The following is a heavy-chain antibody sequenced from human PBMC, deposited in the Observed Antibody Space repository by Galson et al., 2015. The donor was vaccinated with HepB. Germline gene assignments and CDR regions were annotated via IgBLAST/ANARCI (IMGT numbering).Heavy chain of an antibody. CDR2: ISGSGGST. D-gene: IGHD1-26*01. Sequence: SLRLSCAASGFTFSSYAMSWVRQAPGKGLEWVPAISGSGGSTYYADSVKGRFTISRDNSKNTLYLQMNSLRAEDTAVYYCAKGHTYGSYYLYFDYWGQGTLATVSS. V-gene: IGHV3-23*01. CDR1: GFTFSSYA. J-gene: IGHJ4*02. CDR3: AKGHTYGSYYLYFDY.